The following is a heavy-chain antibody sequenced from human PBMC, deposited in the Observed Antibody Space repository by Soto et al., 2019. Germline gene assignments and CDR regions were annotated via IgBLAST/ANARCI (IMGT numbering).Heavy chain of an antibody. CDR2: ISAYNGNT. D-gene: IGHD2-2*01. J-gene: IGHJ6*02. CDR3: ARDSVVVPAATSMNYYYGMDV. V-gene: IGHV1-18*01. Sequence: ASVKVSCKASGYTFTSYGISWVRQAPGQGLEWIGWISAYNGNTNYAQKLRGRVTMTTDTSTSTAYMELRSLRSDDTAVYYCARDSVVVPAATSMNYYYGMDVWGQGTTVTVS. CDR1: GYTFTSYG.